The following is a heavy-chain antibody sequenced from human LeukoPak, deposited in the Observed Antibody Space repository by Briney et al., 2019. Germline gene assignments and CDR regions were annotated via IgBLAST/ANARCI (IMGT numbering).Heavy chain of an antibody. D-gene: IGHD3-10*01. Sequence: GASVKVSCKASGGTFSSYAISWVRQAPGQGLEWMGGIIPIFGTANYAQKFQGRVTITTDESTSTAYMELSSLRSEDTAVYYCAREVRTLSRLYYMDVWGKGTTVTVPS. CDR3: AREVRTLSRLYYMDV. V-gene: IGHV1-69*05. CDR1: GGTFSSYA. J-gene: IGHJ6*03. CDR2: IIPIFGTA.